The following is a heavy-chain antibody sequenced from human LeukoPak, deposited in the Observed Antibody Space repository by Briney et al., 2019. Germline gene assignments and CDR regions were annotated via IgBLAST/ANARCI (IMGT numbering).Heavy chain of an antibody. Sequence: ASVKVSCKASGYTFTSYGISWVRQAPGQGLEWMGWISAYNGNTNYAQKLQGRVTMTTDTSTSTAYMELRSLRSDDTAVYYCARGGVDSSWYEVGAFDIWGQGTMVTVSS. D-gene: IGHD6-13*01. CDR3: ARGGVDSSWYEVGAFDI. J-gene: IGHJ3*02. CDR2: ISAYNGNT. CDR1: GYTFTSYG. V-gene: IGHV1-18*01.